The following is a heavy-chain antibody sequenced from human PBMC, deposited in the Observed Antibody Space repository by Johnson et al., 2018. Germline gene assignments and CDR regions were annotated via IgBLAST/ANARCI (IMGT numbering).Heavy chain of an antibody. J-gene: IGHJ6*03. CDR3: AKAVGSGYDDMDV. CDR1: GGSITDDY. Sequence: QVQLQESGPGLVKPSESLSLTCTVSGGSITDDYWIWIRQPPGKGLEWIGYLPYSGNTQYNPSLHSRVTKSVDTSKTQFSLRLSSVTAADTAIYYCAKAVGSGYDDMDVWGKGTTVTVSS. CDR2: LPYSGNT. D-gene: IGHD1-26*01. V-gene: IGHV4-59*01.